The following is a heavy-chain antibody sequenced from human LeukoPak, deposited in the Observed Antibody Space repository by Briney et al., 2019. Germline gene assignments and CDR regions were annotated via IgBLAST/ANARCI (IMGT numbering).Heavy chain of an antibody. CDR1: GGSISSYY. V-gene: IGHV4-59*08. J-gene: IGHJ4*02. CDR3: ASTYSGYAGGYYFDY. CDR2: IYYSGST. D-gene: IGHD5-12*01. Sequence: SETLSLTCTVSGGSISSYYWSWIRQPPGKGLEWIGYIYYSGSTNYNPSLKSRVTISVDTSKKPFSLKLSSVTAADTAVYYCASTYSGYAGGYYFDYWGQGTLVTVSS.